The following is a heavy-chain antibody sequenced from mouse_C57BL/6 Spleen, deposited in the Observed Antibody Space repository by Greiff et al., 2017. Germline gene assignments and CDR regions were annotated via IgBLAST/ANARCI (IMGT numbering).Heavy chain of an antibody. D-gene: IGHD1-1*01. CDR1: GYAFSSSW. Sequence: QVQLQQSGPELVKPGASVKISCKASGYAFSSSWMNWVKQRPGKGLEWIGRIYPGDGDTNYNGKFKGKATLTADKSSSTAYMQLSSLTSEDSAVYFCTRATVLATDYWGQGTTLTVSS. CDR2: IYPGDGDT. CDR3: TRATVLATDY. J-gene: IGHJ2*01. V-gene: IGHV1-82*01.